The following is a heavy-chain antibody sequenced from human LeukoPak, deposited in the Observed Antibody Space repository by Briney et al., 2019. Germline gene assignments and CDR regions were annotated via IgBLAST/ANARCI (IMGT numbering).Heavy chain of an antibody. CDR1: GGSINSYY. D-gene: IGHD1-26*01. J-gene: IGHJ5*02. CDR2: IYYSGST. CDR3: ARQWELRGWFDP. Sequence: SETLSLTCTVSGGSINSYYWSWIRQPPGKGLGWIGYIYYSGSTNYNPSLKSRVTISVDTSKNQFSLKLSSVTAADTAVYYCARQWELRGWFDPWGQGTLVTVSS. V-gene: IGHV4-59*08.